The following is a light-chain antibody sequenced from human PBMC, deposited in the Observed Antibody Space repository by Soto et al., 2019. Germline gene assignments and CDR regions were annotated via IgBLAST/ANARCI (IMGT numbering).Light chain of an antibody. CDR2: GAS. CDR3: QQYNNWPWT. V-gene: IGKV3-15*01. CDR1: RSVGSN. J-gene: IGKJ1*01. Sequence: ELVMTQSPGTLSLSPGARATLSCRASRSVGSNLAWYQQKHGQAPRLLMYGASTRATGIPGRFSGSGSGTEGTITISSLQSEDCEVFYCQQYNNWPWTFGQGTKVDI.